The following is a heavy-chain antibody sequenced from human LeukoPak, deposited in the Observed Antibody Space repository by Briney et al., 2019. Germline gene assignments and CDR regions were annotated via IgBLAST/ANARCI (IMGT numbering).Heavy chain of an antibody. CDR2: IWYDGSNK. J-gene: IGHJ4*02. V-gene: IGHV3-33*01. D-gene: IGHD6-19*01. CDR3: ARGYSSGLHFDY. Sequence: GGSLRLSCAASGFTFSNYGMHWVRQAPGKGLEWVAIIWYDGSNKYYADSVKGRFTVSRDNSKNTLYLHMNSLRAEDTAVYYCARGYSSGLHFDYWGQGTLVTVSS. CDR1: GFTFSNYG.